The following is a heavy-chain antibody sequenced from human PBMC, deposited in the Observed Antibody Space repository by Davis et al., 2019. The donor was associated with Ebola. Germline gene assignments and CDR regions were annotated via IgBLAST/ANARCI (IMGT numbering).Heavy chain of an antibody. CDR1: GFTFSSYS. J-gene: IGHJ4*02. D-gene: IGHD3-16*01. Sequence: PGGSLRLSCAASGFTFSSYSMNWVRQAPGKGLEWVSYISSSSSSIYYADSVKGRFTISRDNAKNSLCLQMNSLRDEDTAVYYCARATTASWGGYWGQGTLVTVSS. V-gene: IGHV3-48*02. CDR2: ISSSSSSI. CDR3: ARATTASWGGY.